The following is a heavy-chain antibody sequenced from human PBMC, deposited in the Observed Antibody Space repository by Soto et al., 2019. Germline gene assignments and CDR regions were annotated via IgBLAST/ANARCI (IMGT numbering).Heavy chain of an antibody. D-gene: IGHD6-25*01. V-gene: IGHV3-21*01. Sequence: EVQLVESGGGLVKPGGSLRLSCAASGFTFSSYSMNWVRQAPGKGLEWVSSISSSSSYIYYADSVKGRFTISRDNAKNSLYLQMNSLRAEDTAVYYCARDVYSSARYVDYWGQGTLGTVSS. CDR1: GFTFSSYS. CDR3: ARDVYSSARYVDY. J-gene: IGHJ4*02. CDR2: ISSSSSYI.